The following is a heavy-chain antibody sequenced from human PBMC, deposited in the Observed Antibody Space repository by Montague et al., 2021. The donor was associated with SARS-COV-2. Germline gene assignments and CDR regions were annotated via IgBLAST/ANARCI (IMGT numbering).Heavy chain of an antibody. CDR1: GGSLRGHW. CDR2: IYASGST. CDR3: AREHEERNYYTFVV. J-gene: IGHJ6*02. Sequence: SETLSLTCSVSGGSLRGHWWSWIRQPAGQGLEWIGRIYASGSTNYNPSLKSRLTMSVDMSKNEFSLRLRSVTAADTALYYCAREHEERNYYTFVVWGQGTTVIVSS. V-gene: IGHV4-4*07.